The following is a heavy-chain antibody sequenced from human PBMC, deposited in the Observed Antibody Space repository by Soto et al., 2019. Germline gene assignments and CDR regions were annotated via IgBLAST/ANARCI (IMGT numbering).Heavy chain of an antibody. CDR2: IYPGDSDT. CDR3: AASIFYYGMDV. CDR1: GYTFTNYW. Sequence: PVESLKISCKGSGYTFTNYWICCFLQMPGKGLEWMGIIYPGDSDTKYNPSFQGQVTISADKSITTTYLQWSSLKASDTAIYYCAASIFYYGMDVWGQGTTVTVSS. J-gene: IGHJ6*02. V-gene: IGHV5-51*01.